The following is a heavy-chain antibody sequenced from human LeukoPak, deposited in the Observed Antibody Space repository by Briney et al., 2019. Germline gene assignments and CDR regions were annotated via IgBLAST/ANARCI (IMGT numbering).Heavy chain of an antibody. CDR2: IYYSGST. CDR3: ARAQPGELIFHYGMDV. V-gene: IGHV4-59*01. CDR1: GGSISSYY. Sequence: SETLSLTCTVSGGSISSYYWSWIRQPPGKGLEWIGYIYYSGSTNYNPSLKSRVTISVDTSKNQFSLKLSSVTAADTAVYYCARAQPGELIFHYGMDVWGQGTTVTVSS. D-gene: IGHD3-10*01. J-gene: IGHJ6*02.